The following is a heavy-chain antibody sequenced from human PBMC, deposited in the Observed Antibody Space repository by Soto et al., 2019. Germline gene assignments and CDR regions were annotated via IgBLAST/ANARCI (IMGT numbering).Heavy chain of an antibody. V-gene: IGHV1-69*13. CDR1: GGTFSSYA. J-gene: IGHJ3*02. Sequence: ASVKVSCKASGGTFSSYAISWARQAPGQGLEWMGGIIPIFGTANYAQKFQGRVTITADESTSTAYMELSSLRSEDTAVYYCARSRTFAFDIWGQGTMVTVSS. D-gene: IGHD3-16*01. CDR2: IIPIFGTA. CDR3: ARSRTFAFDI.